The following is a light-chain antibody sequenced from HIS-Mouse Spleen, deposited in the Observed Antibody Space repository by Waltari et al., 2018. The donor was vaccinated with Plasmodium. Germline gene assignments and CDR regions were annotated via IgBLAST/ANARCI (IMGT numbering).Light chain of an antibody. J-gene: IGKJ4*01. CDR3: QQSYSTPPT. V-gene: IGKV1-39*01. CDR1: QSISSY. CDR2: AAS. Sequence: DIQMTQSPSSLSASVGDRVTITCRGSQSISSYLNWYQQKPGKAPKLLIYAASSLQSGVPSRFSVSGSGTDFTLTISSLQPEDFATYYCQQSYSTPPTFGGGTKVEIK.